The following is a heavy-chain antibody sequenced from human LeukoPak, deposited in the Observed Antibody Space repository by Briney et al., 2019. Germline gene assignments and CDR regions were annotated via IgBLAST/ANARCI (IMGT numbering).Heavy chain of an antibody. J-gene: IGHJ4*02. CDR3: ARVGWDFDF. D-gene: IGHD3-10*01. CDR1: GYTFTSYG. V-gene: IGHV1-18*03. CDR2: ISVYNGNT. Sequence: ASVKPSCKSSGYTFTSYGISWVRQAPGQGLEWMGWISVYNGNTNYAQKLQGKVTMTTDTSTSTAYMELRSLGYGGVAVYYWARVGWDFDFWGQGTLVTVSS.